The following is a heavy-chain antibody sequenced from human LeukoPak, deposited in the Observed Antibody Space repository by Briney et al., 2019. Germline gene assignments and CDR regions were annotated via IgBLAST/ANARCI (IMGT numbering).Heavy chain of an antibody. V-gene: IGHV4-59*01. CDR1: GSSISIYY. CDR3: ARYDSSAYSELDY. J-gene: IGHJ4*02. CDR2: IYYSGST. Sequence: SETLSLTCTVSGSSISIYYWTWIRQPPGKGLEWIGYIYYSGSTNYNPSLKSRVTILVDTSKNQFYLKMSSLTAADTAVYYCARYDSSAYSELDYWGQGTLVTVSS. D-gene: IGHD3-22*01.